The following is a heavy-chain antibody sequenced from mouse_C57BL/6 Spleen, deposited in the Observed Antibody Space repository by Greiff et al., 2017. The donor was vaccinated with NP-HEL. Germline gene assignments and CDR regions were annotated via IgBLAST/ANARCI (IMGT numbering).Heavy chain of an antibody. CDR1: GYAFTNYL. J-gene: IGHJ3*01. CDR2: INPGSGGT. Sequence: QVHVKQSGAELVRPGTSVKVSCKASGYAFTNYLIEWVKQRPGQGLEWIGVINPGSGGTNYNEKFKGKATLTADKSSSTAYMQLSSLTSEDSAVYFCARSSGWSWFAYWGQGTLVTVSA. CDR3: ARSSGWSWFAY. D-gene: IGHD2-3*01. V-gene: IGHV1-54*01.